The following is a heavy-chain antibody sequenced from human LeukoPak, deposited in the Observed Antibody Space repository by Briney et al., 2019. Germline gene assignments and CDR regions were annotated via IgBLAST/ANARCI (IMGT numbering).Heavy chain of an antibody. D-gene: IGHD2-21*01. CDR2: CWYDGTKE. J-gene: IGHJ3*02. Sequence: GGSLRLSSAASGFTFTTDRMSWGPQAPGKGLEWLAVCWYDGTKEYYADSLKGLFTISRDNSKNTLYLQMDSLRAGDTAVYYCARGRLRVIDAFDIWGQGTMVTVSS. V-gene: IGHV3-33*08. CDR3: ARGRLRVIDAFDI. CDR1: GFTFTTDR.